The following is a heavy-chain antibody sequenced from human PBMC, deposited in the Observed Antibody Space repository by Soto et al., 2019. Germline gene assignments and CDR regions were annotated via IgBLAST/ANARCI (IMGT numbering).Heavy chain of an antibody. J-gene: IGHJ4*02. D-gene: IGHD6-13*01. CDR1: GYTFTSYY. CDR2: INPSGGST. V-gene: IGHV1-46*03. CDR3: AREGSRYSSSWYPGDY. Sequence: GASVKLSCKASGYTFTSYYMHWVRQAPGQGLEWMGIINPSGGSTSYAQKFQGRVTMTRDTSTSTVYMELSSLRSEDTAVYYCAREGSRYSSSWYPGDYWGQGTLVTVSS.